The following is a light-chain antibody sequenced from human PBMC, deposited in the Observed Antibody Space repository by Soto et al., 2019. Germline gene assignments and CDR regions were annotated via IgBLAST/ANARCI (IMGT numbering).Light chain of an antibody. CDR2: DAS. CDR1: QSVSNY. CDR3: QQRSNWLT. Sequence: EIVLTQSPAPLSLSPGERGTLSCRASQSVSNYLAWYQQRPGQAPRLLIFDASNRATGIPARFSGSGSGTDFTLTISSLEPEDFAVYYCQQRSNWLTFGGGTKVEIK. V-gene: IGKV3-11*01. J-gene: IGKJ4*01.